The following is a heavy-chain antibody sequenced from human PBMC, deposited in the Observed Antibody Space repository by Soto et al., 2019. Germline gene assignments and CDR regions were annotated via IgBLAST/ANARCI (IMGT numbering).Heavy chain of an antibody. CDR1: GFTFSSYA. D-gene: IGHD2-15*01. V-gene: IGHV3-30-3*01. Sequence: QVQLVESGGGVVQPGRSLRLSCAASGFTFSSYAMHWVRQAPGKGLEWVAVISYDGSNKYYADSVKGRFTISRDNSKNTLYLQMNSLRAEDTAVCYCARERGEDMYYYYGMDVWGQGTTVTVSS. CDR3: ARERGEDMYYYYGMDV. J-gene: IGHJ6*02. CDR2: ISYDGSNK.